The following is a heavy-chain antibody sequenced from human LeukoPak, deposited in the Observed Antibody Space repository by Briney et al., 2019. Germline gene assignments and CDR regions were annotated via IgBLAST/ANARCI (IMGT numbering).Heavy chain of an antibody. CDR1: GYSFTSYW. D-gene: IGHD6-13*01. Sequence: GESLQISCQASGYSFTSYWIGWVRQMPGKGLEWMGIIYPGDSDTRYSPSFQGQVTISADKSISTAYLQWSSLKASDTAMYYCARQSGGGSSSWSPFNYWGQGTLVTVSS. J-gene: IGHJ4*02. CDR2: IYPGDSDT. CDR3: ARQSGGGSSSWSPFNY. V-gene: IGHV5-51*01.